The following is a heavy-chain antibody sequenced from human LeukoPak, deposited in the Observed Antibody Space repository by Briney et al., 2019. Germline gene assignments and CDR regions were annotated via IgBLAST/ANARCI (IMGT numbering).Heavy chain of an antibody. V-gene: IGHV1-69*05. Sequence: ASVKVSCKASGGTFSSYAISWVQQAPGQGLEWMGGIIPIFGTANYAQKFQGRVTITTDESTSTAYMELSSLRSEDTAVYYCARVPSYYYDSSGYYGYYYYYMDVWGKGTTVTVSS. CDR2: IIPIFGTA. D-gene: IGHD3-22*01. CDR3: ARVPSYYYDSSGYYGYYYYYMDV. CDR1: GGTFSSYA. J-gene: IGHJ6*03.